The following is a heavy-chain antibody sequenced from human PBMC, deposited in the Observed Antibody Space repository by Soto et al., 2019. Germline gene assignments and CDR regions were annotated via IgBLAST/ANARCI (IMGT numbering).Heavy chain of an antibody. D-gene: IGHD3-10*01. CDR3: AKDILVRGVPHFDY. V-gene: IGHV3-23*01. CDR1: GFTFSSYA. CDR2: ISGSGGST. J-gene: IGHJ4*02. Sequence: GGSLRLSCAASGFTFSSYAMTWVRQALGKGLEWVSTISGSGGSTYYADSVKGRFAVSRDNAENTLYLQMNSLRAEDTAVYYCAKDILVRGVPHFDYWGLGTLVTVSS.